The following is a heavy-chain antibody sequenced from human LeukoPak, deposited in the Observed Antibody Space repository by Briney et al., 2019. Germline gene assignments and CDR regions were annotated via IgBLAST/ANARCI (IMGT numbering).Heavy chain of an antibody. J-gene: IGHJ5*02. D-gene: IGHD5-18*01. CDR1: GDSISYFY. CDR3: ARGGYSYGKRRWFDP. Sequence: SETLSLTCSVSGDSISYFYWSWIRQAAGKGLEWIGRISGSGSTDYNASLKSRVTMSVDTSKNQFSLKLSSVTAADTAVYYCARGGYSYGKRRWFDPWGQGTLVTVSS. CDR2: ISGSGST. V-gene: IGHV4-4*07.